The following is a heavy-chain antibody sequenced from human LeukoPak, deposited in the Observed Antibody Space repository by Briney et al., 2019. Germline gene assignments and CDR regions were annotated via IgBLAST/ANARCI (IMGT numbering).Heavy chain of an antibody. J-gene: IGHJ5*02. D-gene: IGHD3-22*01. CDR2: INHSGST. CDR1: GGSFSGYY. Sequence: SETLSLTCAVYGGSFSGYYWSWIRQPPGKGLEWIGEINHSGSTNYNPSLKSRVTISVDTSKNQFSLKLSSVTAADTAVYYCARRGRGSSGYYYMGPWGQGTLVTVSS. V-gene: IGHV4-34*01. CDR3: ARRGRGSSGYYYMGP.